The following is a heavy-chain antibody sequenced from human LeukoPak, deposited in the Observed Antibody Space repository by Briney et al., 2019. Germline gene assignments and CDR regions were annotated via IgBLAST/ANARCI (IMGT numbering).Heavy chain of an antibody. CDR2: ISEDGSST. J-gene: IGHJ4*02. CDR3: ARDQLYCSGGYCYKDY. V-gene: IGHV3-74*01. CDR1: GFTFSSYW. Sequence: GGSLRLSCEASGFTFSSYWMHWVRQTPGKGLVRVSRISEDGSSTSYADSVKGRFTISRDNAKNMLYLQLNSLRVEDTAVYYCARDQLYCSGGYCYKDYWGQGTLVTVSS. D-gene: IGHD2-15*01.